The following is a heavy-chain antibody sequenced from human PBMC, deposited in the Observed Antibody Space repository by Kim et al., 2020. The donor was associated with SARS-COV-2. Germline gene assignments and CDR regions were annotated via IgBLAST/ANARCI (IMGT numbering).Heavy chain of an antibody. J-gene: IGHJ6*02. CDR2: INAGNGNT. V-gene: IGHV1-3*01. Sequence: ASVKVSCKASGYTFTSYAMHWVRQAPGQRLEWMGWINAGNGNTKYSQKFQGRVTITRDTSASTAYMELSSLRSEDTAVYYCARLYCSSTSCYSYYYGMDVWGQGTTVTVSS. D-gene: IGHD2-2*01. CDR3: ARLYCSSTSCYSYYYGMDV. CDR1: GYTFTSYA.